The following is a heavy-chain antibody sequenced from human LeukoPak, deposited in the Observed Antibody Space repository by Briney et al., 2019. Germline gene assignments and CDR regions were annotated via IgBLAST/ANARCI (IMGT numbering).Heavy chain of an antibody. CDR3: ATVLSWGFNYFDY. Sequence: GASVKVSCKVSGYTLTELSMHWVRQAPGKGLEWMGGFDPEDSETIYAQKFQGRVTMTEDTSTDTAYMELSSLRSEDTAVYYCATVLSWGFNYFDYWGQGTLVTVSS. CDR1: GYTLTELS. V-gene: IGHV1-24*01. D-gene: IGHD7-27*01. J-gene: IGHJ4*02. CDR2: FDPEDSET.